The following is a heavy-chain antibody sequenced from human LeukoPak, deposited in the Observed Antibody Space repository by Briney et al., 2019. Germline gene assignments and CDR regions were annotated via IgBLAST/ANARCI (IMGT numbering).Heavy chain of an antibody. CDR2: FYSGGTT. D-gene: IGHD3/OR15-3a*01. Sequence: PGGSLRLSCAASGFNVRNKYMSWVRQAPGKGLECVSVFYSGGTTAYADSVKGRFTVSIDNSNNTLYLQMNSLRAEDTAVYYCARVSFGPASEWFDPWGQGTLVTVSS. CDR3: ARVSFGPASEWFDP. V-gene: IGHV3-53*01. CDR1: GFNVRNKY. J-gene: IGHJ5*02.